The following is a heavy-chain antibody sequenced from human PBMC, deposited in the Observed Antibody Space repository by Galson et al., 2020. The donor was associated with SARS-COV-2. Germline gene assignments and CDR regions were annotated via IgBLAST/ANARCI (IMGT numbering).Heavy chain of an antibody. J-gene: IGHJ3*02. D-gene: IGHD3-10*01. V-gene: IGHV4-31*03. Sequence: SETLSLTCSVSGVSISTDGHFWTWIRQPPGKGLELLGYIYHSGTTYYNPSLKNRLTITVDKSQNQFSLRLRSVTAADTAVYFCARTSGDLDIWGQGTKVTVSS. CDR2: IYHSGTT. CDR1: GVSISTDGHF. CDR3: ARTSGDLDI.